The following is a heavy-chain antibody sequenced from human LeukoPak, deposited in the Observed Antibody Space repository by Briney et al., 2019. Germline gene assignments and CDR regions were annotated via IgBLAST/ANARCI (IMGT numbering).Heavy chain of an antibody. Sequence: ASVKVSCKASGYTFTSYGISWVRQAPGQGLEWMGWISAYNGNTNYAQKLQGRVTITADKSTSTAYMELSSLRSEDTAVYYCARGIAAAGTHYYYYMDVWGKGTTVTVSS. D-gene: IGHD6-13*01. V-gene: IGHV1-18*01. CDR2: ISAYNGNT. CDR1: GYTFTSYG. J-gene: IGHJ6*03. CDR3: ARGIAAAGTHYYYYMDV.